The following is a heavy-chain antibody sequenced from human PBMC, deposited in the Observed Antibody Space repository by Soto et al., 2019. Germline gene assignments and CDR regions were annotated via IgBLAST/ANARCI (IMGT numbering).Heavy chain of an antibody. V-gene: IGHV3-7*01. J-gene: IGHJ4*02. CDR1: GFTFSSYW. Sequence: EVQLVESGGGLVQPGGSLRLSCAASGFTFSSYWMNWVRQAPGKGLEWVANIKQDGREKYYVDSVKGRFTISRDNTKNSLYLQMNSLRAEDTAVYYCAREQLQVVIPDYWGQGTLVTVSS. CDR3: AREQLQVVIPDY. CDR2: IKQDGREK. D-gene: IGHD6-13*01.